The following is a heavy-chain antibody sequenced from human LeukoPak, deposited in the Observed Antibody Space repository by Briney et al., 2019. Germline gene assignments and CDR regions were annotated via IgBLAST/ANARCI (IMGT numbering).Heavy chain of an antibody. CDR3: AEQTSDY. CDR1: GFTFSTYA. Sequence: GGSLRLSCAASGFTFSTYAMSWVRQTPGKGLEWVSDISGNGADTYYADSVKGRLTISRDNFKNTLYLQMNSLRAEDTAVYYCAEQTSDYWGQGTLVTVSS. V-gene: IGHV3-23*01. CDR2: ISGNGADT. J-gene: IGHJ4*02.